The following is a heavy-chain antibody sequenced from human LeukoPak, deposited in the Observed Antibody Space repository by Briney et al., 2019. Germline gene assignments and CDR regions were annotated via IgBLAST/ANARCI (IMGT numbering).Heavy chain of an antibody. Sequence: PSETLSLTCAVYGGPFSGYYWNWIRQPPGKGLEWIGEINHSGSTNYNPSLKSRVTISVDTSKNQFSLKLSSVTAADTAVYYCARGGVVAATLRQYGMDVWGQGTTVTVSS. D-gene: IGHD2-15*01. J-gene: IGHJ6*02. CDR1: GGPFSGYY. CDR3: ARGGVVAATLRQYGMDV. CDR2: INHSGST. V-gene: IGHV4-34*01.